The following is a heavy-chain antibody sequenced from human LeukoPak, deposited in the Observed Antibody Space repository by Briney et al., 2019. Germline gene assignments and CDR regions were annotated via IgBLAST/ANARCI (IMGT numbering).Heavy chain of an antibody. D-gene: IGHD3-16*02. J-gene: IGHJ4*02. CDR3: ARTPTVWGSYRYTSDY. CDR1: GGSISSGDYY. V-gene: IGHV4-30-4*08. Sequence: SQTLSLTCTVSGGSISSGDYYWSWIRQPPGKGREWIGYMYYSGGTYYNPSLKSRVTISVDTSKNQFSLKLSSVTAADTAVYYCARTPTVWGSYRYTSDYWGQGTLVTVSS. CDR2: MYYSGGT.